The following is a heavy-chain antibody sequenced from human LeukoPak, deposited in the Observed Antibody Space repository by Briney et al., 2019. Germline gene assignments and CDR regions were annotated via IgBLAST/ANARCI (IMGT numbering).Heavy chain of an antibody. CDR1: GGSISSGSYY. D-gene: IGHD3-9*01. Sequence: SQTLSLTCPVSGGSISSGSYYWSWIRQPAGKGLEWIGRIYTSGSTNYNPSLKSRVTISVDTSKNQFSLKLSSVTAADTAVYYCARDRIYDILTGYYQWFDPWGQGTLVTVSS. V-gene: IGHV4-61*02. CDR2: IYTSGST. J-gene: IGHJ5*02. CDR3: ARDRIYDILTGYYQWFDP.